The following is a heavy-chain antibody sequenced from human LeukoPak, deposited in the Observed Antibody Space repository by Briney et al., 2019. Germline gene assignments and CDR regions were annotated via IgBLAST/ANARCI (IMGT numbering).Heavy chain of an antibody. CDR2: ISGSGGST. Sequence: LSGGSLRLSCAASGFTFSSYAMSWVRQAPGKGLEWVSAISGSGGSTYYADSVKGRFTISRDNSKNTLYLQMNSLRAEDTAVYYCAKVDFLTGYYSPDYWGQGTLVTVSS. CDR1: GFTFSSYA. CDR3: AKVDFLTGYYSPDY. D-gene: IGHD3-9*01. J-gene: IGHJ4*02. V-gene: IGHV3-23*01.